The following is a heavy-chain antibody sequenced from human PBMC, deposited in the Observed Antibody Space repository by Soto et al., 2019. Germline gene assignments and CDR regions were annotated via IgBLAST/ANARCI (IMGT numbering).Heavy chain of an antibody. Sequence: GGSLRLSCAASGFTFSSSAISWVLQAPGKGLEWVSAVSANGQGIYYADSVRGRFTISRDNSKNTVFLHMDSLSAEDTAVYYWAKDRHDPRDYFHYWGQGTLVTVSS. CDR3: AKDRHDPRDYFHY. J-gene: IGHJ4*02. V-gene: IGHV3-23*01. CDR1: GFTFSSSA. CDR2: VSANGQGI. D-gene: IGHD3-3*01.